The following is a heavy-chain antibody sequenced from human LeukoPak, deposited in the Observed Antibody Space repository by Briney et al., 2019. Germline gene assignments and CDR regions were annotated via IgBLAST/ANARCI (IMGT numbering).Heavy chain of an antibody. CDR2: IYYSGST. CDR3: ARWDGGYDVFDI. J-gene: IGHJ3*02. CDR1: GGSISSYY. V-gene: IGHV4-59*12. D-gene: IGHD5-12*01. Sequence: SETLSLTCTVSGGSISSYYWSWIRQPPGKGLEWIGYIYYSGSTNYNPSLKSRVTMSIDTSRNQFSLKLSSVTAADTAVYYCARWDGGYDVFDIWGQGAMVTVSS.